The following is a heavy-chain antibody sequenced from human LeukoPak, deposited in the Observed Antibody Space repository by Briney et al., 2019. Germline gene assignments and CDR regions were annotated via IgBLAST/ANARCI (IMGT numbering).Heavy chain of an antibody. CDR1: GGTFSSYA. D-gene: IGHD3-22*01. J-gene: IGHJ5*02. CDR2: IIPILGIA. CDR3: ARVSDSSGYYDWFDP. Sequence: GASVKVSCKASGGTFSSYAISWVRQAPGQGLEWMGRIIPILGIANYAQKFQGRVTITADKSTSTAHMELSSLRSEDTAVYYCARVSDSSGYYDWFDPWGQGTLVTVSS. V-gene: IGHV1-69*04.